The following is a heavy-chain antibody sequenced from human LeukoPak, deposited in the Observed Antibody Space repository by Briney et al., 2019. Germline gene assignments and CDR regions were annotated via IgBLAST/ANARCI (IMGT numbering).Heavy chain of an antibody. CDR2: IYYSGST. CDR1: GGSISSHY. J-gene: IGHJ4*02. V-gene: IGHV4-59*11. CDR3: ARDTGGYYDY. Sequence: PSETLSLTCTVSGGSISSHYWSWIRQPPGKGLEWIGYIYYSGSTNYNPSLKRRVTISVDTSKNQFSLKLSSVTAADTAVYYCARDTGGYYDYWGQGTLVTVSS. D-gene: IGHD3-22*01.